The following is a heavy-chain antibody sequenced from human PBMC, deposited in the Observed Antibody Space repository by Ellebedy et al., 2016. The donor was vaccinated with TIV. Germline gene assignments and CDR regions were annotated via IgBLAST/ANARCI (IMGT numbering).Heavy chain of an antibody. CDR2: IFYSGST. CDR1: GASMSSRRYY. Sequence: GSLRLXCTVSGASMSSRRYYWGWIRQPPGKGLEWIGSIFYSGSTYYNPSLKSRVTISVDTSKNQFPLRLSSLTAADTAIYFCATFTTMTAIDSFDVWGQGTMVTVSS. D-gene: IGHD3-22*01. CDR3: ATFTTMTAIDSFDV. V-gene: IGHV4-39*01. J-gene: IGHJ3*01.